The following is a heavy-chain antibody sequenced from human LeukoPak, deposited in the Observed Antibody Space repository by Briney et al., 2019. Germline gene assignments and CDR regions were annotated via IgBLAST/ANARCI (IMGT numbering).Heavy chain of an antibody. J-gene: IGHJ4*02. CDR3: AKDTYYYDSSGYSGY. CDR1: GFTFSSYG. V-gene: IGHV3-30*02. D-gene: IGHD3-22*01. CDR2: IRYDGSNK. Sequence: GGSLRLSCAASGFTFSSYGMHWARQAPGKGLEWVAFIRYDGSNKYYADSVKGRFTISRDNSKNTLYLQMNSLRAEDTAVYYCAKDTYYYDSSGYSGYWGQGTLVTVSS.